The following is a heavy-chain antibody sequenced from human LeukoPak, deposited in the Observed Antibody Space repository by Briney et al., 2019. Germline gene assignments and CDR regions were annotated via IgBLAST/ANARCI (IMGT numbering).Heavy chain of an antibody. V-gene: IGHV1-2*02. CDR3: ARVTSSGFGELLFDY. J-gene: IGHJ4*02. CDR2: INPNSGGT. D-gene: IGHD3-10*01. CDR1: GYTFTGYY. Sequence: ASVKVSCTASGYTFTGYYMHWVRQAPGQGPEWMGWINPNSGGTNYAQKFQGRVTMTRDTSISTAYMELSRLRSDDTAVYYCARVTSSGFGELLFDYWGQGTLVTVSS.